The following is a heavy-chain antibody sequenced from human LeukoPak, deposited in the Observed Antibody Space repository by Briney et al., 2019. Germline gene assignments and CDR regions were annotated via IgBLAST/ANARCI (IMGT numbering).Heavy chain of an antibody. V-gene: IGHV1-46*01. CDR3: ATWGSGSYLKIDY. CDR1: GYTFTSYY. J-gene: IGHJ4*02. Sequence: WASVKVSCKASGYTFTSYYMHWVRQAPGQGLEWMGIINPSGGSTSYAQKFQGRVTMTRDMSTSTVYMELSSLRSDDTAVYYCATWGSGSYLKIDYWGQGTLVTVSS. CDR2: INPSGGST. D-gene: IGHD1-26*01.